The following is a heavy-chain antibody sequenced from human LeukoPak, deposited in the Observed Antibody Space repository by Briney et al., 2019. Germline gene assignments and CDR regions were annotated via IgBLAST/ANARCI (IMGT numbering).Heavy chain of an antibody. V-gene: IGHV1-69*13. CDR2: IIPIFGTA. CDR1: GYTFTSYY. J-gene: IGHJ6*04. CDR3: ARDPDLGYYYGSGTGPGMDV. D-gene: IGHD3-10*01. Sequence: SVKVSCKASGYTFTSYYMHWVRQAPGQGLEWMGGIIPIFGTANYAQKFQGRVTITADESTSTDYMELSSLRSEDTAVYYCARDPDLGYYYGSGTGPGMDVWGKGTTVTISS.